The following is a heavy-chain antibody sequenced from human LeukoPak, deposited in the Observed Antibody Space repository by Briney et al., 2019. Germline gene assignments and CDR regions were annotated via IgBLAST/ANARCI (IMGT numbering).Heavy chain of an antibody. CDR2: IYYSGTT. Sequence: PSETLSLTCTVSRGSISSYYWSWFRQPPGKGLECIGYIYYSGTTNYNPSLKSRVTISVDTSKNQFSLKLKSVTAADTAVYYCARGGDYLFDYWGQGTLVTVSS. CDR3: ARGGDYLFDY. D-gene: IGHD4-17*01. CDR1: RGSISSYY. V-gene: IGHV4-59*01. J-gene: IGHJ4*02.